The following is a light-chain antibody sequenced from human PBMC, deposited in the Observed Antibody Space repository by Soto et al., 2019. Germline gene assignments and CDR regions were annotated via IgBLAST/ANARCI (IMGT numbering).Light chain of an antibody. CDR2: EVS. CDR3: SSYAGSNIFYV. CDR1: SSDVGGCNY. J-gene: IGLJ1*01. V-gene: IGLV2-8*01. Sequence: QSVLTQPPSASGSPGQSVTISCTGTSSDVGGCNYVSWYQQHPGKAPKLMIYEVSKRPSGVPDRFSGSKSGNTASLTVSGLQAEDEADYYCSSYAGSNIFYVFGTGTKVTVL.